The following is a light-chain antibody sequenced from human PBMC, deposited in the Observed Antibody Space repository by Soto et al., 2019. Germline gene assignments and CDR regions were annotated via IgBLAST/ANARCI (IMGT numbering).Light chain of an antibody. J-gene: IGLJ2*01. CDR2: FDD. CDR1: TSNVGNTA. Sequence: QSVLTQPPSVSEAPRQRVSISCSGNTSNVGNTAVNWYQQLPGKTPKLLIYFDDLVPSGVSDRFSGSKSGTSASLAISGLQSDDEADYYCAAWDDSLNVVLFGGGTKLTVL. V-gene: IGLV1-36*01. CDR3: AAWDDSLNVVL.